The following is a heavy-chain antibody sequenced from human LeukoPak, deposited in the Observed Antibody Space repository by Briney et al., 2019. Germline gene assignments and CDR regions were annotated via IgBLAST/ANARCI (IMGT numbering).Heavy chain of an antibody. Sequence: SETLSLTCTVSGGSISSSSYYWGWIRQPPGKGLEWIGEIYHSGSTNYNPSLKSRVTISVDKSKNQFSLKLSSVTAADTAVYYCARVTSQSSFDYWGQGTLVTVSS. CDR2: IYHSGST. D-gene: IGHD1-1*01. J-gene: IGHJ4*02. CDR3: ARVTSQSSFDY. V-gene: IGHV4-39*07. CDR1: GGSISSSSYY.